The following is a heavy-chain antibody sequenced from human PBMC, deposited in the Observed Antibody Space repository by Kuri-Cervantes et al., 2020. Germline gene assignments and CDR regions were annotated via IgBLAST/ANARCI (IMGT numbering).Heavy chain of an antibody. V-gene: IGHV4-59*13. CDR3: ARDVPYCSGGSCYSFIDH. CDR2: ISYSGNT. CDR1: GGSISGYY. Sequence: ESLKISCTVSGGSISGYYWSWIRQPPGKGLEWIGYISYSGNTNYNPSLKSRVANSVDTSKNQFSLKLSSVTAADTAVYYCARDVPYCSGGSCYSFIDHWGQGTLVTVSS. J-gene: IGHJ4*02. D-gene: IGHD2-15*01.